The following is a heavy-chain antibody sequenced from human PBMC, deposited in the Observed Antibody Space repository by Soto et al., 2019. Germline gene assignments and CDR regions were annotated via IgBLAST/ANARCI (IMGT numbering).Heavy chain of an antibody. J-gene: IGHJ4*02. D-gene: IGHD3-22*01. CDR3: ARETYYYDSSGYNTYYFDY. Sequence: QVQLQESGPGLVKPSQTLSLTCTVSGGSISSGDYYWSWIRQPPGKGLEWIGYIYYSGSTYYNPSLKSRVTISVDTSKNQFSLKLSAVTAADTAVYYCARETYYYDSSGYNTYYFDYWGQGTLVTVSS. CDR1: GGSISSGDYY. V-gene: IGHV4-30-4*01. CDR2: IYYSGST.